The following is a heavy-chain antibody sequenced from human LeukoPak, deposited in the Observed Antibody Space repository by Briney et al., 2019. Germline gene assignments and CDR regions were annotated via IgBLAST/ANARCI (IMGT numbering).Heavy chain of an antibody. CDR1: GGSISRYY. D-gene: IGHD6-13*01. CDR2: IHSSGGT. CDR3: ARAGSSWSGDAFDI. J-gene: IGHJ3*02. Sequence: PSGTLSLTCTVSGGSISRYYWSWIRQPAGKGLEWIGHIHSSGGTNYNPSLKSRVTMSVDTSENQFSLRLSSVTAADTAVYYCARAGSSWSGDAFDIWGQGTMVTVSS. V-gene: IGHV4-4*07.